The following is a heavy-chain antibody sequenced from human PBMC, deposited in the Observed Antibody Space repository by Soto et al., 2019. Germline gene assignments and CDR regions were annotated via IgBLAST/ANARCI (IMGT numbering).Heavy chain of an antibody. J-gene: IGHJ6*02. CDR1: GFTFSNAW. Sequence: GGSLRLSCTVSGFTFSNAWMTWVRRAPGKGLEWVGRIKSKTDDGTTDYAAPVKGRFTISRDDSRNTLYLQMNSLKTEDTAVYYCTTDSSSWAYYYYYGMDVWGQGTTVTVSS. CDR3: TTDSSSWAYYYYYGMDV. D-gene: IGHD2-2*01. V-gene: IGHV3-15*01. CDR2: IKSKTDDGTT.